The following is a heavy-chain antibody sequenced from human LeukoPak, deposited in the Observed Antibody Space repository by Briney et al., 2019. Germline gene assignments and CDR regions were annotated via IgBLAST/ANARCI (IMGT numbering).Heavy chain of an antibody. CDR2: ISAYNGNT. CDR3: ARVTHTELSTWFDP. D-gene: IGHD5-18*01. Sequence: GASVKVSCKASGYTFTRYAISWVRQAPGQGLEWMGWISAYNGNTNYAQKLQGRVTMTTDTSTSTAYMELRSLRSEDTAVYYCARVTHTELSTWFDPWGQGTLVTVSS. J-gene: IGHJ5*02. CDR1: GYTFTRYA. V-gene: IGHV1-18*01.